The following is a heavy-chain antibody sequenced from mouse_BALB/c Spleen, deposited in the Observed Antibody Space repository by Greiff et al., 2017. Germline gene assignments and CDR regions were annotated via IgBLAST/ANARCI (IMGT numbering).Heavy chain of an antibody. CDR3: AVDSSGYVGRFFAY. CDR1: GYTFTSYT. J-gene: IGHJ3*01. Sequence: LEESGAELARPGASVKMSCKASGYTFTSYTMHWVKQRPGQGLEWIGYINPSSGYTNYNQKFKDKATLTADKSSSTAYMQLSSLTSEDSAVYYCAVDSSGYVGRFFAYWGQGTLVTVSA. D-gene: IGHD3-2*01. V-gene: IGHV1-4*01. CDR2: INPSSGYT.